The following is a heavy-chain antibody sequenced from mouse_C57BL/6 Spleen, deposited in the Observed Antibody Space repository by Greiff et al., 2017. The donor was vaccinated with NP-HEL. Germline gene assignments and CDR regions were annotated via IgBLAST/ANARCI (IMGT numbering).Heavy chain of an antibody. V-gene: IGHV1-20*01. CDR1: GYSFTGYF. J-gene: IGHJ4*01. Sequence: EVQLQQSGPELVKPGDSVKISCKASGYSFTGYFMNWVMQSHGKSLEWIGRINPYNGDTFYNQKFKGKATLTVDKSSSTAHMELRSLTSEDSAVYYCARSGSRGPFYYAMDYWGQGTSVTVSS. D-gene: IGHD1-1*01. CDR3: ARSGSRGPFYYAMDY. CDR2: INPYNGDT.